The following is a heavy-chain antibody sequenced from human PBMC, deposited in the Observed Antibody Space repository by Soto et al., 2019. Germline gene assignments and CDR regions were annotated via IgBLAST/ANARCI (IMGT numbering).Heavy chain of an antibody. D-gene: IGHD2-21*01. CDR2: IWHDGSKA. V-gene: IGHV3-33*01. J-gene: IGHJ5*01. CDR1: GFTFSTFG. Sequence: QVQLVESGGGVVQPGTSLRLSCAASGFTFSTFGIHWVRQAPGKGLEWVGVIWHDGSKAYYADFLKGRITITRDNSKNTVQLQMNSLRVDDTAVYYCARVTGCSGSSCGGWLDSWGQGTLVTVSS. CDR3: ARVTGCSGSSCGGWLDS.